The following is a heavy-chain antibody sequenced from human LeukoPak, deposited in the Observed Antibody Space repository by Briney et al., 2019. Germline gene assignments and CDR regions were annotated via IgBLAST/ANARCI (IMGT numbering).Heavy chain of an antibody. D-gene: IGHD6-19*01. CDR1: GFTFSKAW. V-gene: IGHV3-15*01. J-gene: IGHJ4*02. Sequence: GGSLRLSCAASGFTFSKAWMSWVRQAPGKGLEWVGRIKSKTDGGTTDYAAPVKGRFTSSRDDSKNTLYLQMNSLKTEDTAVYYCTTNGGGWYVLDYFDYWGQGTLVTVSS. CDR2: IKSKTDGGTT. CDR3: TTNGGGWYVLDYFDY.